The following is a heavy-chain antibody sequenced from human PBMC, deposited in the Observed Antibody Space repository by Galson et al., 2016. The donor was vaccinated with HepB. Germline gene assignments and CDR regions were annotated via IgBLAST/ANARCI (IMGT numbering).Heavy chain of an antibody. V-gene: IGHV4-39*01. CDR1: GGSISSSSYY. J-gene: IGHJ4*02. D-gene: IGHD3-9*01. CDR2: IHYSGST. CDR3: AGNNDILTASSYDY. Sequence: SETLSLTCTVSGGSISSSSYYWGWIRQPPGEGLEWLGSIHYSGSTYSNPSLKSRVFISADTSKNQFSLRLGSLTAADTAVYYCAGNNDILTASSYDYWGPGTLVTVSS.